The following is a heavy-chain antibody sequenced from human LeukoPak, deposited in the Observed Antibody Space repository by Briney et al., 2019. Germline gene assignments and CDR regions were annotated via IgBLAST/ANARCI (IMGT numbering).Heavy chain of an antibody. CDR3: ARTPQYGVSWFDS. Sequence: SETLSLTCTVSGGSISGYFWNWIRQPPGKGLEWIGYIHYSGTTNYNPSLESRVTISVDTSEIHFSLRLTSVTAADTAVYYCARTPQYGVSWFDSWGQGTLVTVSS. V-gene: IGHV4-59*08. J-gene: IGHJ5*01. CDR1: GGSISGYF. D-gene: IGHD2/OR15-2a*01. CDR2: IHYSGTT.